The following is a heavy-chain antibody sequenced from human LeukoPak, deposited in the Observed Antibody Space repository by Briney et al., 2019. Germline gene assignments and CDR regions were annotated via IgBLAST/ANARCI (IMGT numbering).Heavy chain of an antibody. Sequence: GGSLRLSCTASGFSFGDYAISWSRQAPGKGLEWVGFIRSKAYGGTTEYAASVKGRFTISRDDSQSIAYLQMNSLKTEDTAVYYCTRDCSSTSCYELYYYYGMDVWGQGTTVTVSS. CDR2: IRSKAYGGTT. J-gene: IGHJ6*02. CDR3: TRDCSSTSCYELYYYYGMDV. D-gene: IGHD2-2*01. V-gene: IGHV3-49*03. CDR1: GFSFGDYA.